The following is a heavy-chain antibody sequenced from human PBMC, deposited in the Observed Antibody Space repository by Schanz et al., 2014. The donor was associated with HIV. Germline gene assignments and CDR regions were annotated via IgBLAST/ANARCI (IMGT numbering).Heavy chain of an antibody. J-gene: IGHJ6*02. CDR3: ARAAFSSEYYYGMDV. CDR2: IIPMLGTA. V-gene: IGHV1-69*01. CDR1: GGTFSRHA. Sequence: QVQLVQSGAEVKKPGSSVKVSCKASGGTFSRHAINWVRQAPGQVLEWMGGIIPMLGTATYAQKFQGRVTIIADESTSTAYMELSSLRSADTAVYFCARAAFSSEYYYGMDVWGQGNTVTVSS. D-gene: IGHD3-3*02.